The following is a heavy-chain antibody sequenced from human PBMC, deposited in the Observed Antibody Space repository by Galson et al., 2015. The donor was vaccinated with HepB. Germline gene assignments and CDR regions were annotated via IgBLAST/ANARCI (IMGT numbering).Heavy chain of an antibody. D-gene: IGHD6-19*01. V-gene: IGHV2-26*01. CDR1: GFSLTNARMG. J-gene: IGHJ4*02. Sequence: PALVKPTQTLTLTCTVSGFSLTNARMGVSWIRQPPGKALEWLAHIFLNDEKSYSTSLKSRLTISEDTSKSQVVLTMSNMDPVDTATYYCARIFTEAGTIYFDNWGQGTLVTVSS. CDR3: ARIFTEAGTIYFDN. CDR2: IFLNDEK.